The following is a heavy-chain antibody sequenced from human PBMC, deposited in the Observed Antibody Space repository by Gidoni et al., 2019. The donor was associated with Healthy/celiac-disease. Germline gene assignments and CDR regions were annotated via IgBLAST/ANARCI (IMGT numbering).Heavy chain of an antibody. CDR3: ARASNYYGSGSYYNLYYYYYGMDV. J-gene: IGHJ6*02. D-gene: IGHD3-10*01. V-gene: IGHV3-30-3*01. CDR1: GFTFSSYA. CDR2: ISYDGSNK. Sequence: QVQLVESGGGVVQPGRSLRLSCAASGFTFSSYAMHWVRQDPGKGLEWVAVISYDGSNKYYADSVKGRFTISRDNSKNTLYLQMNSLRAEDTAVYYCARASNYYGSGSYYNLYYYYYGMDVWGQGTTVTVSS.